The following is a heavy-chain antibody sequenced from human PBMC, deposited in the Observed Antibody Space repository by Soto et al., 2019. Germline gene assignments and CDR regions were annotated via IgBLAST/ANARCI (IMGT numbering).Heavy chain of an antibody. V-gene: IGHV3-23*01. Sequence: GGSLRLSCAASGFTFSSYAMGWVRQGPGKGLEWVAVVSIGGSTHYADSVRGRFTISRDNSKNTLSLQMNSLTAEDTAVYFCAKRSGAGGHFDYWGQGALVTVS. CDR2: VSIGGST. D-gene: IGHD2-15*01. CDR1: GFTFSSYA. CDR3: AKRSGAGGHFDY. J-gene: IGHJ4*02.